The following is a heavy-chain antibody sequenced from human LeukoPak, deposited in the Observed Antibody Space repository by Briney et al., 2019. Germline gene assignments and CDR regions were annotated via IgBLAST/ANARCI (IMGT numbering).Heavy chain of an antibody. D-gene: IGHD3-10*01. CDR3: VRDTLWFGELLRGFDY. J-gene: IGHJ4*02. V-gene: IGHV1-18*04. Sequence: ASVKVSCKASGYTFTSNGTSWVRQAPGQGLEWMGWISGYNGNTNYAQKLQGRVTMTTDTSTSTAYMELRSLRSDDTAVYYCVRDTLWFGELLRGFDYWGQGTLVTVSS. CDR2: ISGYNGNT. CDR1: GYTFTSNG.